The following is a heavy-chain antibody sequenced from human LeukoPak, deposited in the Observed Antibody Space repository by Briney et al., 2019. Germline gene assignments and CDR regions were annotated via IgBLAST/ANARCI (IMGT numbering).Heavy chain of an antibody. CDR3: ARGGRLWFGVKS. CDR2: IWYDGSNK. J-gene: IGHJ4*02. V-gene: IGHV3-33*08. Sequence: GGSLRLSCAASGFTFTSYGMHWVRQAPGKGLEWVAVIWYDGSNKYYADSVKGRFTISRDNAKNSLYLQMNSLRAEDTAVYYCARGGRLWFGVKSWGQGTLVTVSS. D-gene: IGHD3-10*01. CDR1: GFTFTSYG.